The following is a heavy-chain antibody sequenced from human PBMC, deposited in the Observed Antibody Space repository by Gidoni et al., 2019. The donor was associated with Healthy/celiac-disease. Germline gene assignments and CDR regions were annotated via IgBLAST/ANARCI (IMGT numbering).Heavy chain of an antibody. D-gene: IGHD2-15*01. J-gene: IGHJ5*02. CDR1: GGSISSSSYY. CDR3: ARHMRRYCSGGSCSDANWFDP. V-gene: IGHV4-39*01. CDR2: ICYSGST. Sequence: QLQLQESGPGLVKPSETLSLTCTVSGGSISSSSYYWGWIRQPPGKGLEWIGSICYSGSTYYNPSLKSRVTISVDTSKNQFSLKLSSVTAADTAVYYCARHMRRYCSGGSCSDANWFDPWGQGTLVTVSS.